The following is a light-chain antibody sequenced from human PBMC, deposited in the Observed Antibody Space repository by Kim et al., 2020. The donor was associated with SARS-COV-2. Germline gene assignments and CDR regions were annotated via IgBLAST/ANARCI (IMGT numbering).Light chain of an antibody. V-gene: IGLV2-23*02. CDR2: EVT. J-gene: IGLJ1*01. CDR3: CSYAGSSTYV. Sequence: QSALTQPASVSGSPGQSITISCTGTSSDVGIYNLVSWYQQHPGKAPKLMIYEVTKRPSGVADRFSGSKSGNTASPTISGLQAEDEADYYCCSYAGSSTYVFGTGTKVTVL. CDR1: SSDVGIYNL.